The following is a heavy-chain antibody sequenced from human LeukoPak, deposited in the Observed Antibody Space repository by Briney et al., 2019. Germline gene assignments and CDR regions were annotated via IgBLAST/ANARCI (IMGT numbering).Heavy chain of an antibody. CDR2: IYYSGST. CDR3: ARHGRRWGWFDP. V-gene: IGHV4-39*01. J-gene: IGHJ5*02. CDR1: GGSISSSSYY. D-gene: IGHD1-26*01. Sequence: PSETLSLTCTVSGGSISSSSYYWGWIRQPPGKGLEWIGSIYYSGSTYYNPSLKSRVTISVDTSKNQFSLKLSSVTAADTAVYYCARHGRRWGWFDPWGQGTLVTVSS.